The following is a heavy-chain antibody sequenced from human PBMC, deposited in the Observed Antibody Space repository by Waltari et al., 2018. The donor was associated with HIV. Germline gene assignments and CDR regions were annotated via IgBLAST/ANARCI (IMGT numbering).Heavy chain of an antibody. J-gene: IGHJ6*02. D-gene: IGHD1-20*01. CDR3: AREAGTEYNQNDGGFSDYNMDV. CDR2: INADNGNT. V-gene: IGHV1-18*01. CDR1: GYTFTSYG. Sequence: QVQLVQSGAEVKKPGASVKVSCKASGYTFTSYGISWVRQAPGQGLEWMGWINADNGNTHYAQKFQGRGTLTTNTSTSTAYMELRSLRSDDSAVDYCAREAGTEYNQNDGGFSDYNMDVWGQGTTVTVSS.